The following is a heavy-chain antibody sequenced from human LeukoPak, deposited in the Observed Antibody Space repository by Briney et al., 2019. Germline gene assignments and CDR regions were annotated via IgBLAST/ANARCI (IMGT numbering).Heavy chain of an antibody. Sequence: GGSLRLSCAASGFNFIDYSMNWVRQAPGKGLEWISYFGISSGNTKYADSVKGRFTISRDKARNSLYLQMNSLRVEDTAVYYCARSRGPGSHWFDPWGQGTLVTVSS. CDR3: ARSRGPGSHWFDP. D-gene: IGHD3-10*01. CDR2: FGISSGNT. J-gene: IGHJ5*02. V-gene: IGHV3-48*01. CDR1: GFNFIDYS.